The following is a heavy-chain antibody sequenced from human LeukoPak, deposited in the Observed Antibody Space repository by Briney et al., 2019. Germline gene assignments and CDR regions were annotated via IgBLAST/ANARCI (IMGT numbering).Heavy chain of an antibody. CDR3: ARLRSIAARPCWFDP. CDR1: GGSISSGGYY. CDR2: IYYSGST. Sequence: SQTLSLTCTVSGGSISSGGYYWSWIRQHPGKGLEWIGYIYYSGSTYYNPSLKSRVTISVDTSKNQFSLKLSSVTAADTAVYYCARLRSIAARPCWFDPWGQGTLVTVSS. J-gene: IGHJ5*02. V-gene: IGHV4-31*03. D-gene: IGHD6-6*01.